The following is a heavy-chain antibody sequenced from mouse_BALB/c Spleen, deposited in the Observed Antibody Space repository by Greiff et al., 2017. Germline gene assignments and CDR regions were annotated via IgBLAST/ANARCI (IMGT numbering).Heavy chain of an antibody. CDR2: IDPANGNT. Sequence: VHVKQSGAELVKPGASVKLSCTASGFNIKDTYMHWVKQRPEQGLEWIGRIDPANGNTKYDPKFQGKATITADTSSNTAYLQLSSLTSEDTAVYYCAQIYDGHYFDYWGQGTTLTVSS. CDR3: AQIYDGHYFDY. J-gene: IGHJ2*01. V-gene: IGHV14-3*02. D-gene: IGHD2-3*01. CDR1: GFNIKDTY.